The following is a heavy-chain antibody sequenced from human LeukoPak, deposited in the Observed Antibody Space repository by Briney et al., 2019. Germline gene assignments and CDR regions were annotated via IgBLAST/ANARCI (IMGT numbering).Heavy chain of an antibody. Sequence: SETLSLTCAVYGGSFSGYYWSWIRQSPGKGLEWIGEINHSGSTNYNPSLKSRVTISVDTSKNQFSLKLSSVTAADTAVYYCARGRRGTMIHLYYFDYWGQGTLVTVSS. D-gene: IGHD3-22*01. CDR3: ARGRRGTMIHLYYFDY. CDR2: INHSGST. V-gene: IGHV4-34*01. J-gene: IGHJ4*02. CDR1: GGSFSGYY.